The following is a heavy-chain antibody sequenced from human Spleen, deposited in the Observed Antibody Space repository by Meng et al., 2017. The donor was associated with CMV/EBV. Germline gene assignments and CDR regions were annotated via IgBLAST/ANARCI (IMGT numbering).Heavy chain of an antibody. V-gene: IGHV1-69*06. J-gene: IGHJ4*02. CDR3: ATPIKYHTSWRGYVPFDH. Sequence: TVNNEAMNWGRQAPGHGLEWRGGIITGDGTTNYAQSFRDRITITADKSTTTSYMELNSLRSADTAVYYCATPIKYHTSWRGYVPFDHWGQGTLVTVSS. D-gene: IGHD3-3*01. CDR1: TVNNEA. CDR2: IITGDGTT.